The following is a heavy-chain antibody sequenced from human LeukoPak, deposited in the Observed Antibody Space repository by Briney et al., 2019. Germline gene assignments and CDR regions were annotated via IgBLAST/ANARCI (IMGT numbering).Heavy chain of an antibody. CDR1: GFTFSSYG. D-gene: IGHD6-13*01. CDR2: ISGSAGRT. J-gene: IGHJ4*02. Sequence: GGSLRLSCAASGFTFSSYGMHWVRQAPGKGLEWVSAISGSAGRTYYADSVKGRFTISRDNSKNTLYLQMNSLRAEDTAVYYCAKDHSSSPQGLDYWGQGTLVTVSS. V-gene: IGHV3-23*01. CDR3: AKDHSSSPQGLDY.